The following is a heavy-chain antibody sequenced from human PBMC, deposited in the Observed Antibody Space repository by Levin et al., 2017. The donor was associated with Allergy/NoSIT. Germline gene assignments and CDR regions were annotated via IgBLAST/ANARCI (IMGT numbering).Heavy chain of an antibody. Sequence: PGGSLRLSCAASGFTFSGNYMNWVRQAPGKGPEWVSVIYSGGGTYYADSVKGRFTISRDNSKNTLYLQMNSLRVDDTAVYYCARAYCSGGSCLPTLFEYWGQGTLVTVSS. J-gene: IGHJ4*02. CDR3: ARAYCSGGSCLPTLFEY. CDR2: IYSGGGT. D-gene: IGHD2-15*01. V-gene: IGHV3-53*01. CDR1: GFTFSGNY.